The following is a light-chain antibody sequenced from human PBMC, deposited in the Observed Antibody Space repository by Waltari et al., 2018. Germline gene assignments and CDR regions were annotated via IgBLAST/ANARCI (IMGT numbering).Light chain of an antibody. CDR2: EVS. Sequence: QSALTQPASVSGSPGQSITISCTGTSSDVGGYKYVSWYQQHPAKAPKVMIYEVSNRPSGVSNRFSGSESGNTASLTISGLQAEDEADYYCTSYTSTSTLGVFGGGTKLTVL. CDR1: SSDVGGYKY. CDR3: TSYTSTSTLGV. V-gene: IGLV2-14*01. J-gene: IGLJ3*02.